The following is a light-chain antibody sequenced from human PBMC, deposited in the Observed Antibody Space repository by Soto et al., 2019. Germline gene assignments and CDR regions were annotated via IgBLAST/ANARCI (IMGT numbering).Light chain of an antibody. CDR2: GAS. CDR1: QSVSSSY. V-gene: IGKV3-15*01. Sequence: EIVMTPSPATLSVSPGARATLSCRASQSVSSSYLAWYQQKPGQAPRLLIYGASTRASGIPARFSGSGSETDFTLTISSLQSEDSAVYYCQQYHNWPPITFGQGTRLEIK. J-gene: IGKJ5*01. CDR3: QQYHNWPPIT.